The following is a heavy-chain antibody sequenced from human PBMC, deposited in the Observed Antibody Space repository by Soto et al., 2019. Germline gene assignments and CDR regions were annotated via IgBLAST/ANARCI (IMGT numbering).Heavy chain of an antibody. CDR2: IYHSGST. V-gene: IGHV4-4*02. CDR1: SGSISSSNW. Sequence: SETLSLTCAVSSGSISSSNWWSWVRQPPGKGLEWIGEIYHSGSTNYNPSLKSRVTISVDKSKNQFSLKLSSVTAADTAVYYCARLENYLNWFDPWGQGTLVTVSS. J-gene: IGHJ5*02. CDR3: ARLENYLNWFDP. D-gene: IGHD1-7*01.